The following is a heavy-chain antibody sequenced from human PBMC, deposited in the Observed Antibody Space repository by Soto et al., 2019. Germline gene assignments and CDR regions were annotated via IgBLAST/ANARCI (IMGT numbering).Heavy chain of an antibody. CDR1: GFTFSSYS. V-gene: IGHV3-21*01. Sequence: GGSLRLSCAASGFTFSSYSMNWVRQAPGKGLEWVSSISSSSSYIYYADSVEGRFTISRDNAKNSLYLQMNSLRAEDTAVYYCARDGTAMDYYYYGMDVWGQGTTVTVSS. CDR2: ISSSSSYI. D-gene: IGHD5-18*01. J-gene: IGHJ6*02. CDR3: ARDGTAMDYYYYGMDV.